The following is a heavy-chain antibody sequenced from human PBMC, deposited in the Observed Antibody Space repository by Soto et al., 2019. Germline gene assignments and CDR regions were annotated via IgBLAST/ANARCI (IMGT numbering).Heavy chain of an antibody. Sequence: DVQLVESGGGLVQPGGSLRLSCAASGLTFSSYEMNWVLQAPGKGLEWVSYISRSGSTIYYADSVKGRVTISRDNAKNSLYLQMNSLRAEDTAVYYCARDGRISRPDWYFDLWGRGTLVTVSS. D-gene: IGHD2-15*01. CDR1: GLTFSSYE. V-gene: IGHV3-48*03. CDR3: ARDGRISRPDWYFDL. CDR2: ISRSGSTI. J-gene: IGHJ2*01.